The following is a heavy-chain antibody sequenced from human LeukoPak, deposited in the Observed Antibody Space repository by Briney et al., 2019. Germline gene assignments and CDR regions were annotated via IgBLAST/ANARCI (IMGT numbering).Heavy chain of an antibody. CDR2: ISYDGSKK. CDR3: ARDFGAGWEEPKYSFDY. Sequence: AGGSLRLSCAASGFTFSSYPLHWVRQVSGKGLEWVAVISYDGSKKYYADSVKGRFTISRDNSKNTLYLQMNSLKPEDTAVYYCARDFGAGWEEPKYSFDYWGQGILVTVSS. D-gene: IGHD3-10*01. V-gene: IGHV3-30-3*01. CDR1: GFTFSSYP. J-gene: IGHJ4*02.